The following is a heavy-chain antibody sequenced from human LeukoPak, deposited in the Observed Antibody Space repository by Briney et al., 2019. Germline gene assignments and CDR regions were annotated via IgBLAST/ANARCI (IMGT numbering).Heavy chain of an antibody. Sequence: SETLSLTCTVSGGSISSYYWSWIRQPPGKGLEWIGYIYYSGSTNYNPSLKSRVTISVDTSKNQSSLKLSSVTAADTAVYYCARDLASSGCYDYWGQGTLVTVSS. D-gene: IGHD6-19*01. CDR1: GGSISSYY. CDR2: IYYSGST. J-gene: IGHJ4*02. V-gene: IGHV4-59*01. CDR3: ARDLASSGCYDY.